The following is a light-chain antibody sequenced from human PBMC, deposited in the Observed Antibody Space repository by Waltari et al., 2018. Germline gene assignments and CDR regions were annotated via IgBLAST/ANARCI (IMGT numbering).Light chain of an antibody. J-gene: IGKJ5*01. CDR3: QQRSNWPIT. Sequence: EIVLTQSTTTLSLSPRERATLSCRASQSVSSYLVWYQQKPGQAPKFLIYDASNRATGVPARFSGSGSGTDFTLTINSLEPEDFAVYYCQQRSNWPITFGQGTRLEIK. CDR2: DAS. V-gene: IGKV3-11*01. CDR1: QSVSSY.